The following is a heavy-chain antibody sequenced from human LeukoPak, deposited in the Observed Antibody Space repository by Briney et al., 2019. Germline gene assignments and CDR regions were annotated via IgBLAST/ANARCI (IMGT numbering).Heavy chain of an antibody. Sequence: GGSLRLSCAASGFTFSTFAMHWVRQPPGKGLEWVAVISYDGGNKYYGDSVKGRFTISRDNSKNTLYLQMNSLRAEDTAVYYCAKDLAQWLVRGGCYYYGMDVWGQGTTVTVSS. CDR2: ISYDGGNK. J-gene: IGHJ6*02. V-gene: IGHV3-30*18. D-gene: IGHD6-19*01. CDR3: AKDLAQWLVRGGCYYYGMDV. CDR1: GFTFSTFA.